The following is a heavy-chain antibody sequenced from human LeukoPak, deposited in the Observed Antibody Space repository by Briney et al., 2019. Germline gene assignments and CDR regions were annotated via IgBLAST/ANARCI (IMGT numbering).Heavy chain of an antibody. J-gene: IGHJ4*02. CDR2: IYYSGST. V-gene: IGHV4-39*01. D-gene: IGHD6-6*01. Sequence: SETLSLTCTVSGGSISSSSYYWGWIRQPPGKGLEWIGSIYYSGSTYYNPSLKSRVTISVDTSKNQFSLKLSPVTAADTAVYYCARRRRPSSSSAYFDYWGQGTLVTVSS. CDR3: ARRRRPSSSSAYFDY. CDR1: GGSISSSSYY.